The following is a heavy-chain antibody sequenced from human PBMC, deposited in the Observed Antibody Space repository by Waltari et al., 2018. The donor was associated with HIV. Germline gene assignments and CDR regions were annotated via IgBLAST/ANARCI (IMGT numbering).Heavy chain of an antibody. Sequence: QVQLVQSGAEVKKPGSSVKVSCKASGGPFSTYAISWVRQAPGQGLEGMGGIIPIFGTANYAQKCQGRVTITADESTSTAYMELSSLRSEDTAVYYCARGVAARPEQVDFDYWGQGTLVTVSS. CDR1: GGPFSTYA. CDR3: ARGVAARPEQVDFDY. D-gene: IGHD6-6*01. J-gene: IGHJ4*02. V-gene: IGHV1-69*01. CDR2: IIPIFGTA.